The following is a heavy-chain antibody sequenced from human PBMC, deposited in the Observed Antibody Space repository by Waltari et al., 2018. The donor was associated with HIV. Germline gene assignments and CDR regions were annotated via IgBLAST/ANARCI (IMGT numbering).Heavy chain of an antibody. V-gene: IGHV3-74*03. CDR3: ARGVWYYQSGNYYGDLFDY. CDR1: GFDLKTHW. J-gene: IGHJ4*02. D-gene: IGHD3-10*01. CDR2: IGNDGRSDVPKT. Sequence: EVQLLESRGDLVQPGGSLRLSCAASGFDLKTHWIHWVRQVPGKGLEWVARIGNDGRSDVPKTTFADSVKGRFNTFRDSAKNTLYLLMSSLRVDDTAVYFCARGVWYYQSGNYYGDLFDYWGQGTLVTVSS.